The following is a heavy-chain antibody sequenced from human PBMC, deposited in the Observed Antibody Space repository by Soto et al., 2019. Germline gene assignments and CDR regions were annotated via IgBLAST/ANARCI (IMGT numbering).Heavy chain of an antibody. CDR3: ARVPVYGDYGQYYFDY. V-gene: IGHV3-21*01. CDR2: ISSSSSHI. J-gene: IGHJ4*02. D-gene: IGHD4-17*01. CDR1: GFTFSSYS. Sequence: GGSLRLSCAASGFTFSSYSMNWVRQAPGKGLEWVSSISSSSSHIYYADSVKGRFTISRDNAKNSLYLQMNSLRAEDTAVYYCARVPVYGDYGQYYFDYWGQGTLVTVSS.